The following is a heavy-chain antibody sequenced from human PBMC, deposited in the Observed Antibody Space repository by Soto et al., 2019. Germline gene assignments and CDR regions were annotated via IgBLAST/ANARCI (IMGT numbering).Heavy chain of an antibody. D-gene: IGHD6-13*01. J-gene: IGHJ4*02. CDR2: IKSKTDGGTA. CDR3: CTDSYCGSIVDRFDY. CDR1: GFTLSNAW. V-gene: IGHV3-15*07. Sequence: PQGSLRLSYTASGFTLSNAWIISVRQAPGKGLEWVGRIKSKTDGGTADYAAPVKGRFAVSRDDSKNMVYLQMNSLNTEDTGIHYCCTDSYCGSIVDRFDYWGRGTVVTVSS.